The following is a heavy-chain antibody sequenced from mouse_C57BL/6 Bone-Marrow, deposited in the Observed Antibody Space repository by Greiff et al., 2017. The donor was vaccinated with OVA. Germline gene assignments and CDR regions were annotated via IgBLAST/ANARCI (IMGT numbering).Heavy chain of an antibody. CDR1: GFNIKDDY. D-gene: IGHD3-3*01. V-gene: IGHV14-4*01. J-gene: IGHJ2*01. CDR2: IDPENGDT. Sequence: VQLQQSGAELVRPGASVKLSCTASGFNIKDDYMHWVKQRPEQGLEWIGWIDPENGDTEYASKFQGKATITADTSSNTAYLQLSSLTSEDTAVYYCTTNGGTSFDYWGQGTTLTVSS. CDR3: TTNGGTSFDY.